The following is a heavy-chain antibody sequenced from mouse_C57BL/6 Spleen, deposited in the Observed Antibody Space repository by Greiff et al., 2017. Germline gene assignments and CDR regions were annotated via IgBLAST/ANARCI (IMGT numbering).Heavy chain of an antibody. Sequence: EVKLLESVAGLVKPGGSLKLSCAASGFTFSSYAMSWVRQTPEERLEWVAYISSGGDYIYYADTVKGRFTITRDNARNTRYLQMSSLTSEDTAMYYCTRDGFYAMDYWGQGTSVTVSS. J-gene: IGHJ4*01. V-gene: IGHV5-9-1*02. CDR3: TRDGFYAMDY. CDR1: GFTFSSYA. D-gene: IGHD2-3*01. CDR2: ISSGGDYI.